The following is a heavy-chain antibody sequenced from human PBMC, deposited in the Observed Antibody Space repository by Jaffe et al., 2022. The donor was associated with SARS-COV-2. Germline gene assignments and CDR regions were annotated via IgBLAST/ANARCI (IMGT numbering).Heavy chain of an antibody. J-gene: IGHJ6*02. Sequence: QVQLVQSGAEVKKPGASVKVSCKASGYTFTSYGISWVRQAPGQGLEWMGWISAYNGNTNYAQKLQGRVTMTTDTSTSTAYMELRSLRSDDTAVYYCARDRPPLGNRRDYYYYGMDVWGQGTTVTVSS. D-gene: IGHD6-6*01. CDR1: GYTFTSYG. V-gene: IGHV1-18*01. CDR2: ISAYNGNT. CDR3: ARDRPPLGNRRDYYYYGMDV.